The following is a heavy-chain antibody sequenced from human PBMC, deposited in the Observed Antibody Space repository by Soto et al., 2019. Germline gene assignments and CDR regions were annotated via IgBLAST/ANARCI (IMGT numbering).Heavy chain of an antibody. CDR2: INHSGST. CDR3: ARGPPYPYYDFWSGYYQDNWFDP. J-gene: IGHJ5*02. V-gene: IGHV4-34*01. Sequence: SETLSLTCAVYGGSFSGYYWSWIRQPPGKGLEWIGEINHSGSTNYNPSLKSRVTISVDTSKNQFSLKLSSVTAADTAVYYCARGPPYPYYDFWSGYYQDNWFDPWGQGTLVT. D-gene: IGHD3-3*01. CDR1: GGSFSGYY.